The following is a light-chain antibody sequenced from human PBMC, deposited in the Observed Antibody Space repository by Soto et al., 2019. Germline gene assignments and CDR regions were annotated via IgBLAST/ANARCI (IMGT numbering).Light chain of an antibody. CDR2: YDD. V-gene: IGLV1-36*01. CDR1: RSNIGNNA. J-gene: IGLJ2*01. Sequence: QSVLTQPPSVSEAPRQRVTISCSGSRSNIGNNAVNWYQQLPGKAPKLLIYYDDLLSSGVSDRFSGSKSGISASLAISGLQSEDEADYYCASWDDSLNGVVFGGGTKLTVL. CDR3: ASWDDSLNGVV.